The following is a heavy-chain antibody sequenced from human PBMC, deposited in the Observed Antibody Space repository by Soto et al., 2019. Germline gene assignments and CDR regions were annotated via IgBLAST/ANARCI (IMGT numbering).Heavy chain of an antibody. CDR3: AKGGYSSSSAVLWCYYGMDV. V-gene: IGHV3-23*01. CDR1: GFTFSSYA. J-gene: IGHJ6*02. CDR2: ISGSGGST. Sequence: GGSLRLSCAASGFTFSSYAMSWVRQAPGKGLEWVSAISGSGGSTYYADSVKGRFTISRDNSKNTLYLQMNSLRAEDTAVYYCAKGGYSSSSAVLWCYYGMDVWGQGTTVTVSS. D-gene: IGHD6-6*01.